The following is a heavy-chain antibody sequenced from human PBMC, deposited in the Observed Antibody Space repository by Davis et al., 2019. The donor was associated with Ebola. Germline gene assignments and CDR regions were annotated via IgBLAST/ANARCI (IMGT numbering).Heavy chain of an antibody. D-gene: IGHD2-2*01. J-gene: IGHJ6*03. Sequence: GESLKISCAASGFTFSSYGMHWVRQAPGKGLEWVAVIWYDGSNKYYADSVKGRFTISRDNSKNTLYLQMNSLRAEDTAVYYCARASPAAKYYYYYYYMDVWGKGTTVTVSS. V-gene: IGHV3-33*01. CDR2: IWYDGSNK. CDR3: ARASPAAKYYYYYYYMDV. CDR1: GFTFSSYG.